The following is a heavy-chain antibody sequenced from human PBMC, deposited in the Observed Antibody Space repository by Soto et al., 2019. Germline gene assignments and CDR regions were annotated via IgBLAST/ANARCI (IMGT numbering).Heavy chain of an antibody. CDR3: ARARITMVRGVYYGMDV. CDR1: GGSFSGYY. V-gene: IGHV4-34*01. CDR2: INHSGST. D-gene: IGHD3-10*01. J-gene: IGHJ6*01. Sequence: SETLSLTCAVYGGSFSGYYWSWIRQPPGKGLEWIGEINHSGSTNYNPSLKSRVTISVDTSKNQFSLKLSSVTAADTAVYYCARARITMVRGVYYGMDVWGQGTTVNVSS.